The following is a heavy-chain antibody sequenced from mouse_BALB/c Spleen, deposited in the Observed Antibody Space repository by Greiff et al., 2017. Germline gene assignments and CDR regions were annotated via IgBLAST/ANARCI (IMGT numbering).Heavy chain of an antibody. CDR3: IITTGGGWFAY. CDR1: GFTFSSYW. CDR2: IRLKSDNYAT. D-gene: IGHD1-1*01. V-gene: IGHV6-6*02. Sequence: EVQLVESGGGLVQPGGSMKLSCVASGFTFSSYWMSWVRQSPEKGLEWVAEIRLKSDNYATHYAESVKGKFTISRDDSKSRLYLQMNSLRAEDTGIYYCIITTGGGWFAYWGQGTLVTVSA. J-gene: IGHJ3*01.